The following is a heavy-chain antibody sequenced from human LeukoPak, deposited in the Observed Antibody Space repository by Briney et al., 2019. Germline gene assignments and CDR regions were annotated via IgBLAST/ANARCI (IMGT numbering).Heavy chain of an antibody. V-gene: IGHV4-59*12. CDR2: ISYTGGT. CDR3: AREVTGTSLVDF. D-gene: IGHD6-19*01. CDR1: GGSIGRDH. J-gene: IGHJ4*02. Sequence: SETLSLTCTISGGSIGRDHRSWIRQAPGEGLEWNGYISYTGGTSYNPSLRSRVTISLNTHESQFSLRLTSVTAADAAVYYCAREVTGTSLVDFWGQGILVAVSS.